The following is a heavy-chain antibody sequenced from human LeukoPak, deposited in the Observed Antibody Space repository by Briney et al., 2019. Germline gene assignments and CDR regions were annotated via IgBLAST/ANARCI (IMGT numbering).Heavy chain of an antibody. CDR1: GCSISSYY. J-gene: IGHJ6*03. CDR2: IYTSGTT. D-gene: IGHD3-10*01. Sequence: MPAETLSLTCTVSGCSISSYYWSWIRQPAGKGLEWIGRIYTSGTTNYNPSLKSRVTMSVDTSKNQFSLKLSSVTAADTAVYYCARAEGIYYYYMDVWGKGTTVTVSS. V-gene: IGHV4-4*07. CDR3: ARAEGIYYYYMDV.